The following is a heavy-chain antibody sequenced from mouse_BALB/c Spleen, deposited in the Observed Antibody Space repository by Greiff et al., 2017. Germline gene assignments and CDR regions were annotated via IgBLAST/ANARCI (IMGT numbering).Heavy chain of an antibody. CDR1: GYTFTSYW. V-gene: IGHV1-7*01. CDR3: ASRIRDDGYED. D-gene: IGHD1-2*01. J-gene: IGHJ2*01. Sequence: QVQLKESGADLVKPGASVKLSCKASGYTFTSYWMHWVIQRPGQGLEWIGYINPSTGYTEYNQKFKDKATLTADKSSSTANMQLSSLTSEDSAVYYWASRIRDDGYEDGGQGTTLTVAS. CDR2: INPSTGYT.